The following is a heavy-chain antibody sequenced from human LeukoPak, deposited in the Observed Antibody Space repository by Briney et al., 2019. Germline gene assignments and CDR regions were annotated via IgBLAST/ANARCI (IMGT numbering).Heavy chain of an antibody. J-gene: IGHJ4*02. CDR1: GFTFSSYG. Sequence: PVGSLRLSCAASGFTFSSYGMHWVRQAPGKGLEWVAVISYDGSNKYYADSVKGRFTISRDNSKNTLYLQMNSLRAEDTAVYYCAKVVGAMDYWGQGTLVTVSS. D-gene: IGHD1-26*01. CDR3: AKVVGAMDY. V-gene: IGHV3-30*18. CDR2: ISYDGSNK.